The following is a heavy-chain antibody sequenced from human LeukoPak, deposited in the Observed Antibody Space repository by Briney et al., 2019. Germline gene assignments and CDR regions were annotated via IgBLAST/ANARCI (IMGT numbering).Heavy chain of an antibody. V-gene: IGHV3-74*01. J-gene: IGHJ6*02. Sequence: GGSLRLSCAASGFTFSSYWMHWVRQAPGKGLVWVSRINSDGSSTSYADSVKGRFTISRDNAKNTLYLQMNSLRAEDTAVYYCARPLTVTTPYYYYYYGMDVWGQGTTVTVSS. CDR1: GFTFSSYW. CDR3: ARPLTVTTPYYYYYYGMDV. D-gene: IGHD3-22*01. CDR2: INSDGSST.